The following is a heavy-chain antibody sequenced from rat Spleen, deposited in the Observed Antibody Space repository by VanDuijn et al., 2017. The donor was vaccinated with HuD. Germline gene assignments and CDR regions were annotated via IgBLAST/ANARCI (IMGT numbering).Heavy chain of an antibody. J-gene: IGHJ2*01. D-gene: IGHD1-4*01. CDR2: INSAGST. CDR3: ARSGYTYLFDY. CDR1: GYSITSSYR. V-gene: IGHV3-3*01. Sequence: EVQLQESGPGLVKPSQSLSLTCSVTGYSITSSYRWNWIRKFPGNKLEWMGYINSAGSTNYNPSPKSRISITRDTSKNQFFLQVNSVTTEDTATYYCARSGYTYLFDYWGQGVMVTVSS.